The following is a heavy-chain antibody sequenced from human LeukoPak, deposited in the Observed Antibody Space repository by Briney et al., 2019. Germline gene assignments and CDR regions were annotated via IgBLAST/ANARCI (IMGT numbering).Heavy chain of an antibody. V-gene: IGHV3-23*01. D-gene: IGHD3-22*01. Sequence: GSLRLSFAASGFTFSNFAMSWVRQAPGKGLEWVSTISGSGDNTYYADSVKGRFTISRDNSKNTLSLHMNTLRAEDTAVYYCAKDLLQTFFFDSSGYYSDAFGMWGQGTMVTVSP. CDR1: GFTFSNFA. CDR3: AKDLLQTFFFDSSGYYSDAFGM. J-gene: IGHJ3*02. CDR2: ISGSGDNT.